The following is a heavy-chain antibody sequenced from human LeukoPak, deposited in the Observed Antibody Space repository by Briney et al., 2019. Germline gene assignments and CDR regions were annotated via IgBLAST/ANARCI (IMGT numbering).Heavy chain of an antibody. V-gene: IGHV4-39*07. J-gene: IGHJ4*02. Sequence: SETLSLTCTVSDGSISSSAYYWGWVRQPPGKGLEWIGSIYYSGSTYYNPSLMSRVTISLDTSKNQFSLRLTSVTAADTAMYYCVKAVVVNAISRYWGQGTLVTVSS. D-gene: IGHD2-21*01. CDR3: VKAVVVNAISRY. CDR2: IYYSGST. CDR1: DGSISSSAYY.